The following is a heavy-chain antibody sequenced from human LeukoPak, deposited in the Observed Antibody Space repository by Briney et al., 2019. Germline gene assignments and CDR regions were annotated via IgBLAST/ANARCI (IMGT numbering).Heavy chain of an antibody. V-gene: IGHV1-2*02. CDR1: GYTFTGYY. CDR2: IDPNSGGT. CDR3: ARDSNYDILTGYYTHDAFDI. Sequence: ASVKVSCKASGYTFTGYYMHWVRQAPGQGLEWMGWIDPNSGGTNYAQKFQGRVTMTRDTSISTAYKELSRLRSDDTAVYYCARDSNYDILTGYYTHDAFDIWGQGTMVTVSS. D-gene: IGHD3-9*01. J-gene: IGHJ3*02.